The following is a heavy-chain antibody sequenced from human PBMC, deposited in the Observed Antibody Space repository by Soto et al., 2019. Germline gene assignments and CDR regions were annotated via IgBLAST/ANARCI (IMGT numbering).Heavy chain of an antibody. CDR2: INPSGGST. D-gene: IGHD5-12*01. V-gene: IGHV1-46*01. J-gene: IGHJ4*02. Sequence: GASVKVSCKASGYTFTSYYMHWVRQAPGQGLEWMGIINPSGGSTSYAQKFQGRVTMTRDTSTSTVYMELSSLRSEDTAVYYCARDGGWLRSAYYFDYWGQGTLVTVS. CDR3: ARDGGWLRSAYYFDY. CDR1: GYTFTSYY.